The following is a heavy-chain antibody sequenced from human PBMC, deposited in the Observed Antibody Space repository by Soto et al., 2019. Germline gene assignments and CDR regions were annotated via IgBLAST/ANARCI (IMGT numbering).Heavy chain of an antibody. CDR2: INPKSGGT. Sequence: ASVKVSCKASGYSFTDCHIHWVRQAPGQGLEWLGRINPKSGGTSTAQKFQGWVTMARDRSISTVYMELTRPRSDDTAVYFCARGHSTDCSNGVCSFFYNHEMDVWGQGTTVTVSS. V-gene: IGHV1-2*04. CDR3: ARGHSTDCSNGVCSFFYNHEMDV. D-gene: IGHD2-8*01. J-gene: IGHJ6*02. CDR1: GYSFTDCH.